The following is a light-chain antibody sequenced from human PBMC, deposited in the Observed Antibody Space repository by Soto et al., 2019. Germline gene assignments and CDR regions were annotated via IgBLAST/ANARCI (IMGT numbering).Light chain of an antibody. CDR3: QHYDNSPPSVT. J-gene: IGKJ3*01. CDR1: QGISNY. CDR2: AAS. V-gene: IGKV1-27*01. Sequence: DIQMTQSPSSLSASVGDRVTITCRASQGISNYLAWYQQKPGKVPKLLIYAASTLQSGVPSRFSGSGSGTDFTLTISSLQPEDFAVYYCQHYDNSPPSVTFGPGTKVDIK.